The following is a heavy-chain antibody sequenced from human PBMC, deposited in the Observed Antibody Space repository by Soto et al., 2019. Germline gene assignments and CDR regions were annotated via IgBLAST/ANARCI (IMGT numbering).Heavy chain of an antibody. J-gene: IGHJ4*02. CDR1: GGSISSSSYY. D-gene: IGHD3-16*01. Sequence: PSETLSLTCTVSGGSISSSSYYWGWVRQPPGKELEWIGAIYYSGSTYYHPSLKSRATIFVDTSKNQFSLRLTSLTAADTAAYFCARQTGGFGYYFDYWGQGTLVTVSS. CDR3: ARQTGGFGYYFDY. CDR2: IYYSGST. V-gene: IGHV4-39*01.